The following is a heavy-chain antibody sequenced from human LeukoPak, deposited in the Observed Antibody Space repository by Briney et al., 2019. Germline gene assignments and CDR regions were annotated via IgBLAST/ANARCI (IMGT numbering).Heavy chain of an antibody. CDR3: AKEGRLEVATNPVDY. J-gene: IGHJ4*02. Sequence: GGSLRHSCAASGFTFSSYAMSWVRQAPGKGLEWVSAISGSGGSTYYADSVKGRFTISRDNSKNTLYLQMNSLRAEDTAVYYCAKEGRLEVATNPVDYWGQGTLVTVSS. D-gene: IGHD5-12*01. CDR2: ISGSGGST. V-gene: IGHV3-23*01. CDR1: GFTFSSYA.